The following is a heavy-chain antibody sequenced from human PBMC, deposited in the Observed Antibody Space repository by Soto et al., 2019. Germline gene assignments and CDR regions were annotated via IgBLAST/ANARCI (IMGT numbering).Heavy chain of an antibody. V-gene: IGHV1-69*12. J-gene: IGHJ4*02. Sequence: QVQLVQSGAEVKKPGSSVKVSCQASGGTFSSYAISWVRQAPGQGLEWMGGIIPIFGTANYAQKFQGRVTITADESTSTAYRELRSLRSEDTALYYCAASRRHFGRIPRVGYSFDYWGQGTLVTVSS. CDR2: IIPIFGTA. CDR1: GGTFSSYA. D-gene: IGHD3-3*02. CDR3: AASRRHFGRIPRVGYSFDY.